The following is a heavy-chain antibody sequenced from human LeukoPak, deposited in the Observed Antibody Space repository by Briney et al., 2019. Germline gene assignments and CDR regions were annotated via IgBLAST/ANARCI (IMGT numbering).Heavy chain of an antibody. J-gene: IGHJ6*03. CDR1: GFTFSSYG. V-gene: IGHV3-30*03. Sequence: GGSLRLSCAASGFTFSSYGMHWVRQAPGKGLEWVAVISYDGSNKYYADSVKGRFTISRDNSKNTLYLQMNSLRAEDTAVYYCARGRNWYSSSWYPGYMDVWGKGTTVTVSS. CDR2: ISYDGSNK. D-gene: IGHD6-13*01. CDR3: ARGRNWYSSSWYPGYMDV.